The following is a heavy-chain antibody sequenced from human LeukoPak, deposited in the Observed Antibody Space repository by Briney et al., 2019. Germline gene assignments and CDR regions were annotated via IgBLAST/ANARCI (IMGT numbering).Heavy chain of an antibody. CDR2: IFPIFGTA. J-gene: IGHJ5*02. V-gene: IGHV1-69*01. D-gene: IGHD3-3*01. CDR1: GGTFSSYA. CDR3: ARDFSRNDFWSGSNWFDP. Sequence: GSSVKVSCKASGGTFSSYAISWVRQAPGHGLEWMGGIFPIFGTANYAQEFQGRVTITADESTSTAYMELSSLRSEDTAVYYCARDFSRNDFWSGSNWFDPWGQGTLVTVSS.